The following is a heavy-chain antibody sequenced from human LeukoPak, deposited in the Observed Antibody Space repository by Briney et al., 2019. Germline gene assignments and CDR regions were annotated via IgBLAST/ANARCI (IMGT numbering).Heavy chain of an antibody. J-gene: IGHJ4*02. Sequence: GGSLRLSCAASGLTFKNFAMSWVRQAPGKGLEWVSSITGSADNTYYADSVKGRFTISRDNSKNTLYLQTNSLRAEDTAVYYCAILAGNPYWGPGTLVTVSS. V-gene: IGHV3-23*01. CDR2: ITGSADNT. CDR1: GLTFKNFA. D-gene: IGHD2-21*01. CDR3: AILAGNPY.